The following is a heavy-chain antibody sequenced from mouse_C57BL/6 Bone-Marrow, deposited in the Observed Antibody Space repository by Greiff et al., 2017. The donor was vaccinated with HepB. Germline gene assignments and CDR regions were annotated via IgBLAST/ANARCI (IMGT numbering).Heavy chain of an antibody. D-gene: IGHD1-1*01. Sequence: VQLQESGPGLVQPSQSLSITCTVSGFSLTSYGVHWVRQSPGKGLEWLGVIWSGGSTDYNAAFISRLTISKDNSRSHVFFKMNSLQADDTAIYYFARNACYYGARCAYGGQGTLATVSA. V-gene: IGHV2-2*01. CDR1: GFSLTSYG. CDR2: IWSGGST. CDR3: ARNACYYGARCAY. J-gene: IGHJ3*01.